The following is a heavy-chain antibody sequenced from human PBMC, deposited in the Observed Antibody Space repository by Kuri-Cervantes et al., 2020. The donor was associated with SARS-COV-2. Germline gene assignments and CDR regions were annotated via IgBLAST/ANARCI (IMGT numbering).Heavy chain of an antibody. J-gene: IGHJ6*03. CDR1: GGSFSGYY. CDR3: ARGSNAPYYYYYYMDV. V-gene: IGHV4-34*01. CDR2: INHSGST. Sequence: SETLSLTCAVYGGSFSGYYWSWIRQPPGKGLEWIGEINHSGSTNYNPSLKGRVTISVDTSKNQFSLKLSSVTAADTAVYYCARGSNAPYYYYYYMDVWGKGTTVTVSS.